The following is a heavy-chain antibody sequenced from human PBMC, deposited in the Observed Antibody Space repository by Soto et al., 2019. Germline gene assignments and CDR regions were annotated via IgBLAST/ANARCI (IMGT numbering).Heavy chain of an antibody. V-gene: IGHV1-2*02. J-gene: IGHJ6*02. D-gene: IGHD1-26*01. CDR2: INPKTAAT. CDR1: GYSFSDYF. Sequence: QVQLVQSGAEVKKSGASVKVSCKPSGYSFSDYFIQWERQAPGQGLEWVAWINPKTAATNYAKKSQGRVALTWDTSATTAYMELTRLIPDDTAFYYCARIKWGLNYYNGMDVWGQGTTVIVSS. CDR3: ARIKWGLNYYNGMDV.